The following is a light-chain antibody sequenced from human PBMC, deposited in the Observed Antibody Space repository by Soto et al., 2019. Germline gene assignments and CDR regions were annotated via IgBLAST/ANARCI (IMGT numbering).Light chain of an antibody. V-gene: IGLV2-14*01. Sequence: QSALTQPASVSGSPGQSITISCTGTSSDIGAYNYVSWYQQHPGKAPKLMIYDVSNRPSGVSNRFSGSKSGHTASLTISGLQAEDEADYYCSSHTSSSTVVFGGGTKLTVL. CDR1: SSDIGAYNY. CDR2: DVS. J-gene: IGLJ2*01. CDR3: SSHTSSSTVV.